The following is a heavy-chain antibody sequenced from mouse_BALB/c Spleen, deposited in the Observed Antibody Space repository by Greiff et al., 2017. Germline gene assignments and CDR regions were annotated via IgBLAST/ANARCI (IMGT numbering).Heavy chain of an antibody. J-gene: IGHJ4*01. CDR2: SRNKANDYTT. Sequence: EVKLMESGGGLVQPGGSLRLSCATSGFTFSDFYMEWVRQPPGKRLEWIAASRNKANDYTTEYSASVKGRFIASRDTSQSILYLQMNALRAEDTAIYYCGANHLLGAMDYWGQGTSVTVSS. D-gene: IGHD3-3*01. V-gene: IGHV7-1*02. CDR1: GFTFSDFY. CDR3: GANHLLGAMDY.